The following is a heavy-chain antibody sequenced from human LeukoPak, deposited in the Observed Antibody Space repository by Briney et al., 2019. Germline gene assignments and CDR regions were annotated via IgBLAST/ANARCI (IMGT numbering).Heavy chain of an antibody. Sequence: ASVTVSCTASGYTFTSYAMHWVRQAPGQRLEWMGWINAGNGNTKYSQKFQGRVTITRDTSASTAYMELSSLRSEDTAVYYCAISGSSWYRSDYWGQGTLVTVSS. CDR3: AISGSSWYRSDY. CDR2: INAGNGNT. CDR1: GYTFTSYA. J-gene: IGHJ4*02. V-gene: IGHV1-3*01. D-gene: IGHD6-13*01.